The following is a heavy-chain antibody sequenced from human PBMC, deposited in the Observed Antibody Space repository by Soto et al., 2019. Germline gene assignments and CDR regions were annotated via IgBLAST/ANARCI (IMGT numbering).Heavy chain of an antibody. CDR1: GFTFSSYG. D-gene: IGHD2-15*01. CDR3: AKGIVVAATMFDY. V-gene: IGHV3-30*18. CDR2: ISYDGSNK. Sequence: PGGSLRLSCAASGFTFSSYGMHWVRQAPGKGLEWVAVISYDGSNKYYADSVKGRFTISRDNSKNTLYLQMNSLRAEDTAVYYCAKGIVVAATMFDYWGQGTLVTVSS. J-gene: IGHJ4*02.